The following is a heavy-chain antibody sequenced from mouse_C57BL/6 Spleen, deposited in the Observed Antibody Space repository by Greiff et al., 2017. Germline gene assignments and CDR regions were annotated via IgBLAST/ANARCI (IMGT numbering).Heavy chain of an antibody. Sequence: VQVEESGAELVKPGASVKMSCKASGYTFTTYRIEWMKQNHGQSLEWIGNFHPYNDDTKYNEKFKSKATLTVEKSSSTVYLELSRLTSDDSAVYYGAKWWLLRVYAMDYWGQGTSVTVSS. CDR3: AKWWLLRVYAMDY. J-gene: IGHJ4*01. V-gene: IGHV1-47*01. D-gene: IGHD2-3*01. CDR1: GYTFTTYR. CDR2: FHPYNDDT.